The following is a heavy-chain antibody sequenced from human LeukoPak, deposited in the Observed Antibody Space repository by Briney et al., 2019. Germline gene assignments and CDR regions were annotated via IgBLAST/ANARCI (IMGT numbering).Heavy chain of an antibody. CDR3: ARGGVHYGSGSYYSYFDY. V-gene: IGHV1-8*03. CDR1: RYTFTNYD. D-gene: IGHD3-10*01. J-gene: IGHJ4*02. Sequence: ASVKVSCKAYRYTFTNYDINWVRHATGQGLEWMGWMIPNSGTTGYAQKFQGRATITRNTYISTAYMELSSLRSEDTAVYYCARGGVHYGSGSYYSYFDYWGQGTLVTVSS. CDR2: MIPNSGTT.